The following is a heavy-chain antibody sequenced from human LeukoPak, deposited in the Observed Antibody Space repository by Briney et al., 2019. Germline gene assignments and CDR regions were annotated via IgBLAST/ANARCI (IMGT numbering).Heavy chain of an antibody. CDR3: AKDMGSGYFLNWFDP. D-gene: IGHD3-22*01. Sequence: AGGSLRLSCAASGFTFSSYAMSWVRQAPGKGLEWVSAISGSGGSTYYADSVKGRFTISRDNSKNTLYLQMNSLRAEDTAVYYRAKDMGSGYFLNWFDPWGQGTLVTVSS. J-gene: IGHJ5*02. V-gene: IGHV3-23*01. CDR1: GFTFSSYA. CDR2: ISGSGGST.